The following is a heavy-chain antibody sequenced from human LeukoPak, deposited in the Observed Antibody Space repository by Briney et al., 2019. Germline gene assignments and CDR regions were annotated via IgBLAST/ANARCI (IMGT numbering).Heavy chain of an antibody. J-gene: IGHJ6*03. D-gene: IGHD1-26*01. CDR1: GYTFTGYY. Sequence: ASVKVSCKASGYTFTGYYMHWVRQAPGQGLEWMGWINPNSGGTNYAQKFQGRVTMTRNTSISTAYMELSSLRSEDMAVYYCARGPGSYYSRYYMDVWGKGTTVTISS. CDR2: INPNSGGT. V-gene: IGHV1-2*02. CDR3: ARGPGSYYSRYYMDV.